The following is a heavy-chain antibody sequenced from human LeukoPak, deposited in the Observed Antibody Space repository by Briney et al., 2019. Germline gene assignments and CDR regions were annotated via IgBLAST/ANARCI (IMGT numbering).Heavy chain of an antibody. D-gene: IGHD3-16*01. J-gene: IGHJ3*02. V-gene: IGHV3-66*03. CDR1: GFTVSSNS. CDR3: AKDGRSTERGGGAFDI. Sequence: PGGSLRLSCTVSGFTVSSNSMSWVRQAPGKGLEWVSFIYSDNTHYSDSVKGRFTISRDNSKNTLYLQMNSLRAEDTAVYYCAKDGRSTERGGGAFDIWGQGTMVTVSS. CDR2: IYSDNT.